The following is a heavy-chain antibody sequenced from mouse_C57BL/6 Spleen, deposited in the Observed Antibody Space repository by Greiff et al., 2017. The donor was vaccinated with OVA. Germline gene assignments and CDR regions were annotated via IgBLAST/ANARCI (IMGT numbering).Heavy chain of an antibody. J-gene: IGHJ2*01. V-gene: IGHV5-17*01. D-gene: IGHD2-4*01. CDR2: ISSGSSTI. Sequence: EVKVVESGGGLVKPGGSLKLSCAASGFTFSDYGMHWVRQAPEKGLEWVAYISSGSSTIYYADTVKGRFTISRDNSKNTLVLQMTSLRSEDTAMYYCARWIYYDYVLDFWGQGTTLTVSS. CDR1: GFTFSDYG. CDR3: ARWIYYDYVLDF.